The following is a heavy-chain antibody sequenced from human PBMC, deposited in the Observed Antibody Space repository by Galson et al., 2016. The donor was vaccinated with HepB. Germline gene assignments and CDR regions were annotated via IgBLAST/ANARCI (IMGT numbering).Heavy chain of an antibody. V-gene: IGHV4-34*01. J-gene: IGHJ4*02. D-gene: IGHD3-10*01. CDR3: ARGRLMVRGVILDY. CDR1: GGSFSGYY. CDR2: INHSGST. Sequence: SETLSLTCAVFGGSFSGYYWSWIRRPPGKGLEWTGEINHSGSTNYNPFLKSRVTISVDTSKNQFSLKLSSVTAADTAVYYCARGRLMVRGVILDYWGQGTLVPVSS.